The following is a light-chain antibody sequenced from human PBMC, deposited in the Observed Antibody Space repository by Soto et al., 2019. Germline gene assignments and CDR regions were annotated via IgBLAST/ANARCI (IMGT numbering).Light chain of an antibody. Sequence: VVTQTPLSLFVAPGTPAFIFCKSLRRLLHITGETFLFWYLQKPGQSPQLLIYEVSTRVSGVPDRFSGSGSGTDFTLEISRVETDDVGIYYCMQSTQLPPTFGQGTRLEIK. CDR3: MQSTQLPPT. J-gene: IGKJ5*01. V-gene: IGKV2D-29*02. CDR1: RRLLHITGETF. CDR2: EVS.